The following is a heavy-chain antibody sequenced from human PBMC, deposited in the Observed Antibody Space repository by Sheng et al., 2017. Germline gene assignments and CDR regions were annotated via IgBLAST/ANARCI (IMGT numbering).Heavy chain of an antibody. Sequence: QVQLVQSGAEVKKPGSSVKVSCKASGGTFSSYAISWVRQAPGQGLEWMGGIIPIFGTANYAQKFQGRVTITADESTSTAYMELSSLRSEDTAVYYCARTYGSGKDYYYGMDVWGQGTTVTVSS. CDR2: IIPIFGTA. V-gene: IGHV1-69*13. J-gene: IGHJ6*02. D-gene: IGHD3-10*01. CDR1: GGTFSSYA. CDR3: ARTYGSGKDYYYGMDV.